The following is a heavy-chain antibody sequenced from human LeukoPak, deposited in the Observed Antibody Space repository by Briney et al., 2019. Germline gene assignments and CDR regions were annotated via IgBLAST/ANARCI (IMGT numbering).Heavy chain of an antibody. V-gene: IGHV3-48*03. D-gene: IGHD6-13*01. Sequence: GGSLRLSCAASGFTFSSYEMNWVRQAPGKGLEWVSYISSSGSTIYYADSVKGRFTTSRDNAKNSLYLQMNSLRAEDTAVYYCASETIEGIAAAGTGIDYWGQGTLVTVSS. J-gene: IGHJ4*02. CDR1: GFTFSSYE. CDR2: ISSSGSTI. CDR3: ASETIEGIAAAGTGIDY.